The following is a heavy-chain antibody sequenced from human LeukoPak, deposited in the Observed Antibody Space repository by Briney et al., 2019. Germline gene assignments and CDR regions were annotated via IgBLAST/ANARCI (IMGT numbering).Heavy chain of an antibody. V-gene: IGHV4-4*02. CDR3: ARNAGNSDVDF. CDR1: GGSITSSNW. CDR2: IYHSGST. J-gene: IGHJ4*02. D-gene: IGHD4-23*01. Sequence: SGTLSLTCAVSGGSITSSNWWTWVRPPPEKGLEWIGEIYHSGSTNYNPSLKSRVTISVDKSRNQFSLKLNSVTAADTAVYYCARNAGNSDVDFWGQGTLVTVSS.